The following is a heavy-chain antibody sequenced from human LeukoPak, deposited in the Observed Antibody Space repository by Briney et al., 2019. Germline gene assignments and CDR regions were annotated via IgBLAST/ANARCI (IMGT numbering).Heavy chain of an antibody. D-gene: IGHD5-12*01. Sequence: SETLSLTCTVSGGSISNYYWSWIRQPPGKGLEWIGYIYYSGSTNYNPSLKSRVTISVDTSKNQFSLRLSSVTAADTAVYYCARLGIDIGDLDYWGQGTLVTVSS. CDR2: IYYSGST. V-gene: IGHV4-59*01. CDR3: ARLGIDIGDLDY. CDR1: GGSISNYY. J-gene: IGHJ4*02.